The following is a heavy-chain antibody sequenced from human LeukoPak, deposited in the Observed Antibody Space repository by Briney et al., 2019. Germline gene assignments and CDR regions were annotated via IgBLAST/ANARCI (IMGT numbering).Heavy chain of an antibody. D-gene: IGHD6-19*01. Sequence: GGSLRLSCVASGLNFDDSAMHWVRQAPGKGLEWVSLISADGGSTFSADSVKGRFSISRDNSKNTLFLQMNSLRAEDTAVYYCAKDRGSGWLHDAFDIWGQGTMVTVSS. J-gene: IGHJ3*02. CDR2: ISADGGST. CDR3: AKDRGSGWLHDAFDI. CDR1: GLNFDDSA. V-gene: IGHV3-43*02.